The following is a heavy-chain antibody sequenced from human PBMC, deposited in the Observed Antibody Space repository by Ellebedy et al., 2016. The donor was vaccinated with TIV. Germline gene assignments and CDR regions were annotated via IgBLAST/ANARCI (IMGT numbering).Heavy chain of an antibody. Sequence: PGGSLRLSCAASGFTFTPYSMNWVRQAPGKGLEWLSYISGTDNTIYYADSVKGRFTISRDNAKNSLYLQMNSLRDEDTAVYYCARDYYYRFDYWGQGTPVTVSS. D-gene: IGHD3-10*01. CDR1: GFTFTPYS. V-gene: IGHV3-48*02. J-gene: IGHJ4*02. CDR2: ISGTDNTI. CDR3: ARDYYYRFDY.